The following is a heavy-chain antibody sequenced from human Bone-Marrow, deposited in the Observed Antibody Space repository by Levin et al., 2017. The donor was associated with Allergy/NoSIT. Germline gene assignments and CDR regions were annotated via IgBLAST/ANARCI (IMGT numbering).Heavy chain of an antibody. CDR2: IISSSYGVPP. CDR3: TRDHFRPGDYFDC. CDR1: GFTFGDYA. V-gene: IGHV3-49*03. D-gene: IGHD3-3*02. J-gene: IGHJ4*02. Sequence: GGSLRLSCTGSGFTFGDYAMNWFRQAPGQGLECVAFIISSSYGVPPASAASVKDRFSISRDDSKSIAYLQMNSLKTEDTAVYYCTRDHFRPGDYFDCWGQGTLVTVSS.